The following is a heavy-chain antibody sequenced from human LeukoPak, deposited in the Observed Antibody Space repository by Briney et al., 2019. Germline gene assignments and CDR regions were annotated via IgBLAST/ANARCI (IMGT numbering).Heavy chain of an antibody. Sequence: SETLSLTCTVSGGSISCSSYYWGWIRQPPGKGLEWIGSIYYSGSTYYNPSLKSRVTISVDTSKNQFSLKLSSVTAADTAVCYCARVEQWLPYNWFDPWGQGTLVTVSS. CDR3: ARVEQWLPYNWFDP. V-gene: IGHV4-39*07. CDR2: IYYSGST. CDR1: GGSISCSSYY. D-gene: IGHD6-19*01. J-gene: IGHJ5*02.